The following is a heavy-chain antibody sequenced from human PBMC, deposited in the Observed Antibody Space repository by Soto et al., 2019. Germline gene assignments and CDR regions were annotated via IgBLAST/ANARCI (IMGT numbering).Heavy chain of an antibody. J-gene: IGHJ6*02. CDR1: GYSFSSYW. D-gene: IGHD1-26*01. CDR2: IYPGDSDI. V-gene: IGHV5-51*01. CDR3: ARQVGDSADYNYGMDV. Sequence: PVESLKISCKGSGYSFSSYWIGWVRQMPGKGLEWMGMIYPGDSDIKYSPSFQGQVTISADKSISTASLEWSSLKASDTAMYYCARQVGDSADYNYGMDVWGQGTTVTVSS.